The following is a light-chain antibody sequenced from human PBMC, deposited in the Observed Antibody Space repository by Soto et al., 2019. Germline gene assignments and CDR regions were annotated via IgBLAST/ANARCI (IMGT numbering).Light chain of an antibody. CDR1: QNIYYN. Sequence: IVMTQSPATLSVSPGESATLSCRASQNIYYNVAWYQHRPGKAPRLLIYRASTRATGVPARLSGSGSGTEFTLTIRSLQSEDFTVYSCLQYHNLWAFGQGTQVDIK. CDR2: RAS. V-gene: IGKV3-15*01. J-gene: IGKJ1*01. CDR3: LQYHNLWA.